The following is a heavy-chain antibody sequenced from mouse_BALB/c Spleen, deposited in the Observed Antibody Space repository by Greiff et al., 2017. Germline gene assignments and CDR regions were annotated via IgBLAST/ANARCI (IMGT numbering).Heavy chain of an antibody. D-gene: IGHD3-1*01. CDR3: ARGAARATHAMDY. V-gene: IGHV1-31*01. CDR1: GYSFTGYY. J-gene: IGHJ4*01. Sequence: VQLQQSGPELVKPGASVKISCKASGYSFTGYYMHWVKQSHVKSLEWIGRINPYNGATSYNQNFKDKASLTVDKSSSTAYMELHSLTAEDSAVYYCARGAARATHAMDYWGQGTSVTVSS. CDR2: INPYNGAT.